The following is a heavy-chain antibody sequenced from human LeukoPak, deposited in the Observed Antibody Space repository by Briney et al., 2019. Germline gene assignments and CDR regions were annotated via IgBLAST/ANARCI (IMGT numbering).Heavy chain of an antibody. CDR2: IGSDTNT. V-gene: IGHV3-23*01. CDR3: VKDLFRWSFDS. D-gene: IGHD2-21*01. J-gene: IGHJ4*02. CDR1: GFTFSRNA. Sequence: PGGSLRLSWAAAGFTFSRNAMGWVRQAPGKGLEWVSAIGSDTNTHYADSVKGRFTISRDNTQNTLSLQMSSLRAEDTAVYYCVKDLFRWSFDSWGQGVLVTVSS.